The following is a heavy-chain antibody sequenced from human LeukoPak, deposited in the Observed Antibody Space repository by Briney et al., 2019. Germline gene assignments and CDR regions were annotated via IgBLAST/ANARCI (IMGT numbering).Heavy chain of an antibody. V-gene: IGHV3-43D*04. J-gene: IGHJ5*02. CDR3: AKALTYYDFWNGFDP. CDR2: ISWDGGST. D-gene: IGHD3-3*01. Sequence: PGGSLRLSCAPSGFTFDDYPMHWVRQAPGKGLEWVSLISWDGGSTYYADSVKGRFTISRDNSKNSLYLQMNSLRAEDTALYYCAKALTYYDFWNGFDPWGQGTLVTVSS. CDR1: GFTFDDYP.